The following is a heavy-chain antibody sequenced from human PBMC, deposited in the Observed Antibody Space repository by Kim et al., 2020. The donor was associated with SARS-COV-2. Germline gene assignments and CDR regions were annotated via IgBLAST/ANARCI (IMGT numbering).Heavy chain of an antibody. J-gene: IGHJ6*02. CDR1: GGTFSSYA. CDR3: ARDTAIPAAGMDV. V-gene: IGHV1-69*13. CDR2: IIPIFGTA. D-gene: IGHD5-18*01. Sequence: SVKVSCKASGGTFSSYAISWVRQAPGQGLEWMGGIIPIFGTANYAQKFQGRVTITADESTSTAYMELSSLRSEDTAVYYCARDTAIPAAGMDVWGQGTTVTVSS.